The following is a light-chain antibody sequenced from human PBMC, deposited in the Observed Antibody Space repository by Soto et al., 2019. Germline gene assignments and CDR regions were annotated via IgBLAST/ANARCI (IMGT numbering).Light chain of an antibody. CDR3: QQRRNWPLT. CDR1: QSVDSY. CDR2: DVS. V-gene: IGKV3-11*01. J-gene: IGKJ4*01. Sequence: EIVLTQSPATLSLSAGERATLSCRASQSVDSYLTWYQQKPGQAPRLLIYDVSKRATGIPVRFSGSGSGTDFTLTSSSLEPEDVALYYCQQRRNWPLTFGGGTKVEIK.